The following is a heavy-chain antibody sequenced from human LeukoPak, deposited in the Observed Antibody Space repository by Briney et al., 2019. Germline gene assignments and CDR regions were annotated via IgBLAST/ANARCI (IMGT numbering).Heavy chain of an antibody. CDR2: ISPYNGNT. CDR3: ARPFQPGD. J-gene: IGHJ4*02. V-gene: IGHV1-18*01. Sequence: GASVKVSCKPYGYTFNTYGITWVRQAPGQGLEWMGWISPYNGNTNYAQKFQGRVTLTTDTSTSTAYLQWSSLRASDTAMYYCARPFQPGDWGQGTLVTVSA. CDR1: GYTFNTYG. D-gene: IGHD2-2*01.